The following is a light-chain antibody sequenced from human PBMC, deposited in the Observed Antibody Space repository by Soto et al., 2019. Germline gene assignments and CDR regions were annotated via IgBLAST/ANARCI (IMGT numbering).Light chain of an antibody. J-gene: IGKJ2*01. CDR1: QSISSY. Sequence: DIQMTQSPSSLSASVGDRVTITCRASQSISSYLNWYQHKPGKAPKLLIYAASSLQSGVPSRFSGNGSGTDFTLTISSLRPEDFGNYYCQQSDSTPYTLGQGTKLEIK. V-gene: IGKV1-39*01. CDR3: QQSDSTPYT. CDR2: AAS.